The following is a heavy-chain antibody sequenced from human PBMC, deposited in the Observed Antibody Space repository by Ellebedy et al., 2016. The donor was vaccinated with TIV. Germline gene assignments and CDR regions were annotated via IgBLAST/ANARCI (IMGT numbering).Heavy chain of an antibody. Sequence: GESLKISCAASGFTFRSYDMHWVRQATGKGLEWVSAIGTAGDTYYPGSAKGRFTISRENAKNSLYLQMNSLRAEDTAVYYCARVRFGDTAVDYWGQGTLVTVSS. CDR1: GFTFRSYD. J-gene: IGHJ4*02. CDR3: ARVRFGDTAVDY. D-gene: IGHD5-18*01. V-gene: IGHV3-13*01. CDR2: IGTAGDT.